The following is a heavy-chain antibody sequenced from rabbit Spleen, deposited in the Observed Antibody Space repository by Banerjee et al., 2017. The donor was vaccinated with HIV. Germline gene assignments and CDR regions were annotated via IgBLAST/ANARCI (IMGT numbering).Heavy chain of an antibody. D-gene: IGHD8-1*01. Sequence: QEQLEESGGDLVKPEGSLTLTCTASGFSFSSNYWISWVRQAPGKGLEWIGCIYGINSATYYASWAKGRFTISKTSSTTVTLQMTSLTVADTATYFCARDGVGGSYFALWGPGTLVTVS. CDR1: GFSFSSNYW. CDR3: ARDGVGGSYFAL. J-gene: IGHJ4*01. CDR2: IYGINSAT. V-gene: IGHV1S45*01.